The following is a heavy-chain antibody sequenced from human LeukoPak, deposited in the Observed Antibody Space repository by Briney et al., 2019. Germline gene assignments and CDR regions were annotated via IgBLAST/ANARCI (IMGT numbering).Heavy chain of an antibody. CDR3: AKTGLKVPRSYFDY. Sequence: GGSLRLSCAASGFTFSSYAMSWVRQAPGKGLEWVSAISGSGGSTYYADSVRGRFTISRDNSKNTLYLQMNSLRAEDTAIYYCAKTGLKVPRSYFDYWGQGALVTVSS. D-gene: IGHD3-10*01. J-gene: IGHJ4*02. CDR1: GFTFSSYA. V-gene: IGHV3-23*01. CDR2: ISGSGGST.